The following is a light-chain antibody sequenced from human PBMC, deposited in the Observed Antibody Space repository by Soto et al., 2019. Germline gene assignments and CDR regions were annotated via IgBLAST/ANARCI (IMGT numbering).Light chain of an antibody. Sequence: QSALTQPASVSGSPGQSITISCTGTSSDVGGNKYVSWYQQYPGKVPNLLINKVSNRPSGVSNRFSVSKSGNTASLTISGLLAEDEADYFCTSSTSYSLYVFGTGTKLTVL. J-gene: IGLJ1*01. CDR1: SSDVGGNKY. V-gene: IGLV2-14*01. CDR3: TSSTSYSLYV. CDR2: KVS.